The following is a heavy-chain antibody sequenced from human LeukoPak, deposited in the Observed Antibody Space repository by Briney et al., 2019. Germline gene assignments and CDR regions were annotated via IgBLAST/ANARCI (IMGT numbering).Heavy chain of an antibody. CDR3: ARGQQLVKTD. Sequence: GGSLRLSCAASGFNFSTYGMHWVRQAPGKGLEWVAVIWYDGSIKNYADSVRGRFTISRDNSKNTVYLQMDSLRAEDTALYYCARGQQLVKTDWGQGTLVTVSS. J-gene: IGHJ4*02. CDR2: IWYDGSIK. D-gene: IGHD6-13*01. CDR1: GFNFSTYG. V-gene: IGHV3-33*01.